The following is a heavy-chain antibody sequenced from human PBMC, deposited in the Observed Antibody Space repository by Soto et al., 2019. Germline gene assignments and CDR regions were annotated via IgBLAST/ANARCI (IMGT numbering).Heavy chain of an antibody. J-gene: IGHJ6*02. CDR3: VRGPRKDYGDYVLFYYHDMDV. CDR2: IGSNSSSS. Sequence: EVQLVESGGGLVKPGGSLRLSCAASGFSFSDYSINWVRQAPGKGLVWVSSIGSNSSSSHYADSVEGRFTISRDNGTNAVFLQMSSLRVEDAGIYYCVRGPRKDYGDYVLFYYHDMDVWGQGTTVSVSS. D-gene: IGHD4-17*01. V-gene: IGHV3-21*03. CDR1: GFSFSDYS.